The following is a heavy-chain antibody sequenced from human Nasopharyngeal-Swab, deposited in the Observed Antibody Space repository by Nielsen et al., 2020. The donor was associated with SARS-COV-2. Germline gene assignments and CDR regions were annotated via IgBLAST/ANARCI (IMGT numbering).Heavy chain of an antibody. CDR2: MGGSGGST. D-gene: IGHD3-9*01. Sequence: GESLKISCAASGFTVSSYAMSCVRQAPGKGLEWVSAMGGSGGSTYYADSVKGRFNISRDNSKNTLYLQMNSLRAEDTAVYYCAKDTALYLAFDIWGQGTMVTVSS. CDR1: GFTVSSYA. V-gene: IGHV3-23*01. J-gene: IGHJ3*02. CDR3: AKDTALYLAFDI.